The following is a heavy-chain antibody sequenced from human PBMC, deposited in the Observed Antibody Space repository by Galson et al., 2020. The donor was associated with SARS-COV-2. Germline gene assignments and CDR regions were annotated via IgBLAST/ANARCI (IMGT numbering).Heavy chain of an antibody. J-gene: IGHJ4*02. Sequence: SETLSLTCAVYGGSFSGYYWSWIRQPPGKGLEWIGEINHSGSTNYNPSLKSRVTISVDTSTNQFSLQLSSVTAADTAVYYCARSVLNWAAGTPFFGYWGQGTLVTISS. CDR2: INHSGST. V-gene: IGHV4-34*01. CDR1: GGSFSGYY. D-gene: IGHD6-13*01. CDR3: ARSVLNWAAGTPFFGY.